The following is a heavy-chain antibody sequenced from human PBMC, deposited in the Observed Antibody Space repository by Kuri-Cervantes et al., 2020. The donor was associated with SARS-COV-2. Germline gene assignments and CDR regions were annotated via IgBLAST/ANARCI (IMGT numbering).Heavy chain of an antibody. CDR3: AKDRMVQGVIRGTAFDH. V-gene: IGHV3-21*04. D-gene: IGHD3-10*01. CDR2: ISSSSSCI. J-gene: IGHJ5*02. CDR1: GFTFSSYS. Sequence: SLKISYAASGFTFSSYSMNWVRQAPGRVLEWVSSISSSSSCIYYADSVKGRFTISRDNAKNSLYLQMNSLRAEDTALYYCAKDRMVQGVIRGTAFDHWGQGTLVTVSS.